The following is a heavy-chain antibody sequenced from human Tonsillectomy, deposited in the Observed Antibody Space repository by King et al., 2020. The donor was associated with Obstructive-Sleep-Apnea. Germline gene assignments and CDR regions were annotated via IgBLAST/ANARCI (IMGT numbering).Heavy chain of an antibody. CDR2: LARKSTYI. CDR3: ARQWGLYNFGYPLDY. Sequence: QLVVSGGGLFKPGWSLRLSCAASGFTFSSYSMSWIRQARGKGLAWGLFLARKSTYIYFRDSVNGRFSIYGDNAKNSLYLRMISVRAEDTAVYYCARQWGLYNFGYPLDYWGQGTLVTVSS. CDR1: GFTFSSYS. D-gene: IGHD5-18*01. V-gene: IGHV3-21*05. J-gene: IGHJ4*02.